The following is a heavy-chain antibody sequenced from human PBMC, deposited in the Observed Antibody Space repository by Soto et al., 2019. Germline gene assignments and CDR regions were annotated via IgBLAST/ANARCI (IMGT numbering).Heavy chain of an antibody. J-gene: IGHJ5*02. CDR1: GGSISSGGYS. Sequence: SETLSLTCAVSGGSISSGGYSWSWIRQPPGKGLEWIGYIYHSGSTYYNPSLKSRVTISVDRSKNQFSLKLSSVTAADTAVYYCAREPGPYGSGSINWFDPWGQGTLVTVSS. CDR2: IYHSGST. V-gene: IGHV4-30-2*01. D-gene: IGHD3-10*01. CDR3: AREPGPYGSGSINWFDP.